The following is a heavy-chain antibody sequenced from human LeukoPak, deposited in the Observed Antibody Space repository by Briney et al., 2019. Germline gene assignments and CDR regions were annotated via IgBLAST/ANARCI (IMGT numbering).Heavy chain of an antibody. Sequence: GGSLRLSCAASGFTFSSYAMHWVRQAPGKGLEWVAVISYDGSNKYYADSVKGRFTISRDNSKNTLYPQMNSLRAEDTAVYYCARSIGPGEDFDYWGQGTLVTVSS. CDR1: GFTFSSYA. CDR2: ISYDGSNK. V-gene: IGHV3-30-3*01. D-gene: IGHD6-6*01. J-gene: IGHJ4*02. CDR3: ARSIGPGEDFDY.